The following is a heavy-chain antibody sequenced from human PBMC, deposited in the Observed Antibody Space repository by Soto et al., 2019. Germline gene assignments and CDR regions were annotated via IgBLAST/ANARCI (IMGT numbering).Heavy chain of an antibody. V-gene: IGHV3-15*07. CDR2: IKSKPDGGTT. D-gene: IGHD5-18*01. J-gene: IGHJ4*02. CDR1: GFTFSNAW. Sequence: PGGSLRLSCTASGFTFSNAWMNWVRQAPGKGLEWVGRIKSKPDGGTTDYAAPVKGRFTISRDDSKNTLYVQMNSLKTEDTAVYYCTTGGYIYIPAAGKGLDYWGRGTLVTVSS. CDR3: TTGGYIYIPAAGKGLDY.